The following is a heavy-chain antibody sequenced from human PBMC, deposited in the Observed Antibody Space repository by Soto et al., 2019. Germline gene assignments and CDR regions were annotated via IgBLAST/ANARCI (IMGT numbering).Heavy chain of an antibody. J-gene: IGHJ4*02. D-gene: IGHD6-19*01. V-gene: IGHV3-53*02. Sequence: EVQLVETGGGLIQPGGSLRLSCAASGFTVSSNYMSWVRQAPGKGLEWVSVIYSGGSTYYADSVKGRFTISRDNSKNTLYLQMNSLRAEDTAVYYCPRENSGWSHFDYWGQGTLVTVSS. CDR1: GFTVSSNY. CDR3: PRENSGWSHFDY. CDR2: IYSGGST.